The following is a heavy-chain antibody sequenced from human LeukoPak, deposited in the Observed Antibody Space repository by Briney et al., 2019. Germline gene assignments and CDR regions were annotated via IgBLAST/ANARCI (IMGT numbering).Heavy chain of an antibody. D-gene: IGHD2-2*01. V-gene: IGHV5-51*01. CDR2: IYPGDSDT. CDR3: ATHIVVVPAADLGYGYFDY. CDR1: GYSFTDYW. Sequence: GESLKISFKASGYSFTDYWIGWVRQMPGKGLEWMGIIYPGDSDTRYSPSFQGQVTISADKSISTAYLQWSSLKASDTAMYYCATHIVVVPAADLGYGYFDYWGQGTLVTVSS. J-gene: IGHJ4*02.